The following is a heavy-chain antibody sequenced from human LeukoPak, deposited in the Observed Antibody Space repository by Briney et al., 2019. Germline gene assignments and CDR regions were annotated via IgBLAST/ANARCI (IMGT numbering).Heavy chain of an antibody. J-gene: IGHJ4*02. CDR1: GYIFTNSW. CDR3: ARSYATYNLDY. D-gene: IGHD1-26*01. CDR2: IYPGDSDT. Sequence: GESLKISCKGSGYIFTNSWIAWVRQMPGRGLEWMGVIYPGDSDTRYSPSFQGQVTISADKSISTAYLQWSSLKASDTAMYYCARSYATYNLDYWGQGILVTVSS. V-gene: IGHV5-51*01.